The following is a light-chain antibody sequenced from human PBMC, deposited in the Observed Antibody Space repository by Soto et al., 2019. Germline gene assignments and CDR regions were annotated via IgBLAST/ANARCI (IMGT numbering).Light chain of an antibody. V-gene: IGLV2-8*01. CDR2: EVT. CDR1: SSDIGCYNF. CDR3: SSHSGSNNPCV. J-gene: IGLJ1*01. Sequence: QSALTQPPSASGSPGQSVAISCTGTSSDIGCYNFVSWYQQHPGKAPKLMIYEVTKRPSGVPDRFSGSKSGNTATLIVSGLQPEDEADSYCSSHSGSNNPCVFGAGTKLTVL.